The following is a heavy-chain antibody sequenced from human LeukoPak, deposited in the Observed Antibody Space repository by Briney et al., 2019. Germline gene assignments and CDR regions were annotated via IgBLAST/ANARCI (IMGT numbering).Heavy chain of an antibody. J-gene: IGHJ4*02. D-gene: IGHD2-21*01. V-gene: IGHV3-15*01. CDR2: IRRKTDGETT. Sequence: GGSLRLSCAASGFTFSNVWMSWVRQVPGKGLEWVGRIRRKTDGETTDHAAPVKGRFTISRDDSKNTLYLQMNSLKTEDTAVYYCVTDLVIKGYFDYWGQGALVTVSS. CDR1: GFTFSNVW. CDR3: VTDLVIKGYFDY.